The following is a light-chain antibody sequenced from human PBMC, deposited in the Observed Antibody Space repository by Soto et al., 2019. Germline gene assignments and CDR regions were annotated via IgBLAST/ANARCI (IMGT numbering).Light chain of an antibody. CDR3: RSYTSSTTWV. CDR2: EVS. CDR1: GSDVGFSKF. V-gene: IGLV2-14*01. J-gene: IGLJ3*02. Sequence: QSALTQPASVSGSPGQSITISCTGTGSDVGFSKFVSWHQQHPGKAPKLIIYEVSDRPSGVSNRFSGSKSGNTASLTISGLQPEAEADYYCRSYTSSTTWVFGGGTKLTVL.